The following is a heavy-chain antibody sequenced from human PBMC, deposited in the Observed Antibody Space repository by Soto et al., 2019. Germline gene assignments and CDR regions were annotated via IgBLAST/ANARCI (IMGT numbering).Heavy chain of an antibody. CDR3: ARDYVVAATRAYWYFDL. Sequence: QVQLQESGPGLVKPSQTLSLTCTVSGGSISSGGYYWSWIRQHPGKGLEWIGYIYYSGSTYYNPSLKSRVTISVDTSKNQFSLKVSSVTAADTAVYYCARDYVVAATRAYWYFDLWGRGTLVTVSS. CDR2: IYYSGST. CDR1: GGSISSGGYY. D-gene: IGHD2-15*01. V-gene: IGHV4-31*03. J-gene: IGHJ2*01.